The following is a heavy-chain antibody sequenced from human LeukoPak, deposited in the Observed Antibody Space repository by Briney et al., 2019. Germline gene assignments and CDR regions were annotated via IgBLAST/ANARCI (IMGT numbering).Heavy chain of an antibody. CDR1: GYTYSSYS. V-gene: IGHV3-21*01. CDR2: ISSSSSYI. D-gene: IGHD6-13*01. J-gene: IGHJ4*02. Sequence: GGPLTLFCRASGYTYSSYSMNGVPESPGRAVEWVSSISSSSSYIYYAESVKGRCTISRDNAKNSLYLQMNSLRAEDTAVYYCARDSEGSSWAYYFDYWGQGTLVTVSS. CDR3: ARDSEGSSWAYYFDY.